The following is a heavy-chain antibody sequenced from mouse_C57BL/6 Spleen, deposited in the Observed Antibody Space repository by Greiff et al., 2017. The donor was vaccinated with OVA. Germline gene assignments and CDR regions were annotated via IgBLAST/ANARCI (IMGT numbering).Heavy chain of an antibody. J-gene: IGHJ3*01. CDR1: GYTFTSYT. V-gene: IGHV1-4*01. CDR2: INPSSGYT. CDR3: ARSDYDYPFAY. Sequence: QVQLQQSGAELARPGASVKMSCKASGYTFTSYTMHWVKQRPGQGLEWIGYINPSSGYTKYKQKVKDKATLTADKSSSTAYMQLSILTSEDAAVYYCARSDYDYPFAYWGQGTLVTVSA. D-gene: IGHD2-4*01.